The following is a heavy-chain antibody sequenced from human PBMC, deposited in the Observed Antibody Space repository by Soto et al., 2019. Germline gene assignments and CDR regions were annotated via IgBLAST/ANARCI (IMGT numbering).Heavy chain of an antibody. CDR2: IYSGGST. J-gene: IGHJ6*03. Sequence: GGSLRLSCAASGFTVSSNYMSWVRQAPGKGLEWVSVIYSGGSTYYADSVKGRFTISRDNSKNTLYLQMNSLRAEDTAVYYCARDTQLVPYYYYYMDVWGKGTTVTVSS. CDR1: GFTVSSNY. V-gene: IGHV3-66*01. CDR3: ARDTQLVPYYYYYMDV. D-gene: IGHD6-6*01.